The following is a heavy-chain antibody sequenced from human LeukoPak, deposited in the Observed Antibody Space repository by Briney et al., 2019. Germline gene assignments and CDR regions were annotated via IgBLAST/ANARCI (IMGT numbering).Heavy chain of an antibody. CDR2: IYHSGST. D-gene: IGHD2-15*01. CDR3: ARNPQDIPLGAFDI. Sequence: PSQTLSLTCAVSGGSISSGGYSWSWLRQPPGTGLEWIGYIYHSGSTYYNPSLKSRVTISVDRSKNHFSLKLSSVTAADTAVYYCARNPQDIPLGAFDIWGQGTMVTVSS. V-gene: IGHV4-30-2*01. CDR1: GGSISSGGYS. J-gene: IGHJ3*02.